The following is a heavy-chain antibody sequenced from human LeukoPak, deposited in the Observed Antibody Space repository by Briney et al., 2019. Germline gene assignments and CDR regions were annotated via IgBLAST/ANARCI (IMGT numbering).Heavy chain of an antibody. V-gene: IGHV1-8*01. Sequence: ASVKVSCKASGYTFTSYDINWVRQATAQGLEWMGWMNPNSGNTGYAQKFQGRVTMTMHNSISTAYMELSSLRSEDTAVYYCARTPIAARRGYYFDYWGQGTLVTVSS. CDR1: GYTFTSYD. CDR2: MNPNSGNT. D-gene: IGHD6-6*01. J-gene: IGHJ4*02. CDR3: ARTPIAARRGYYFDY.